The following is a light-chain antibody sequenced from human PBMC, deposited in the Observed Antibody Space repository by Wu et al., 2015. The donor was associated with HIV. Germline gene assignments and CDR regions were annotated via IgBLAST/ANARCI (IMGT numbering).Light chain of an antibody. V-gene: IGKV3-15*01. CDR3: QQYHNWPPYT. J-gene: IGKJ2*01. CDR2: GAS. CDR1: QSIGSD. Sequence: EIVLTQSPAALSISPGERATLSCRASQSIGSDLAWYQQKPGHPPRLLIYGASTRATAIPARFGGSGSGTDFTLTISSMQSEDFAVYYCQQYHNWPPYTFGPGTQLEIK.